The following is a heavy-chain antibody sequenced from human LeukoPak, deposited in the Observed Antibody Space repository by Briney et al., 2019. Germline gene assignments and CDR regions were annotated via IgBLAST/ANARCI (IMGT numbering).Heavy chain of an antibody. CDR2: INQDGGEI. D-gene: IGHD3-10*01. Sequence: PGGSLRLSCAASGSTFSSSWMTWVRQAPGKGLEWVASINQDGGEIHYVDSVKGRFTISRDNAKNSLYLQMNSLTAEDTAVHYCVRAHHPGGWFDPWGQGTLVTVSS. CDR1: GSTFSSSW. J-gene: IGHJ5*02. V-gene: IGHV3-7*04. CDR3: VRAHHPGGWFDP.